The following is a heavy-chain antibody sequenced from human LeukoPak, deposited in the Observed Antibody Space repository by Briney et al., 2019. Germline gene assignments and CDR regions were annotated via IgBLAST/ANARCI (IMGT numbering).Heavy chain of an antibody. V-gene: IGHV3-21*01. D-gene: IGHD2-2*01. J-gene: IGHJ4*02. CDR3: ARVPGRYCSSTSCLPFDY. CDR1: GFTFSSYS. CDR2: ISSSSSYI. Sequence: GGSLRLSCAASGFTFSSYSMNWVRQAPGKGLEWVSSISSSSSYIYYADSVKGRFTISRDNAKNSLYLQMNSLRAEDTAVYYCARVPGRYCSSTSCLPFDYWGQGTLVTVSS.